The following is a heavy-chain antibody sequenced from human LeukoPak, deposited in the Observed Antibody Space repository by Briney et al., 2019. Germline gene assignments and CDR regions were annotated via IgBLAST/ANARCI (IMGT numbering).Heavy chain of an antibody. J-gene: IGHJ4*02. CDR3: ARLYYDSSGPTIDY. CDR1: GYTFTSYD. Sequence: ASVKVSCKASGYTFTSYDINWVRQATGQGLEWMGWVNPNSGNTGYAQKFQGRVTMTRNTSISTAYMELSSLRSEDTAVYYCARLYYDSSGPTIDYWGQGTLVTVSS. D-gene: IGHD3-22*01. CDR2: VNPNSGNT. V-gene: IGHV1-8*01.